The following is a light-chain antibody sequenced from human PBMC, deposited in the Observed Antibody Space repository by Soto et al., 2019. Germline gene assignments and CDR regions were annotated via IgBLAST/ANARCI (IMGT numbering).Light chain of an antibody. V-gene: IGLV2-11*01. CDR1: SSDVGGYNY. J-gene: IGLJ2*01. CDR2: DVT. Sequence: QSALTQPRSVSGSPGQSVTISCTGTSSDVGGYNYVSWYQQHPGKAPKLMIFDVTERPSGVPNRFSGSKSGNTASLTISGLQAEDEADYYCCSYAVGDTLVVFGGGTKLTVL. CDR3: CSYAVGDTLVV.